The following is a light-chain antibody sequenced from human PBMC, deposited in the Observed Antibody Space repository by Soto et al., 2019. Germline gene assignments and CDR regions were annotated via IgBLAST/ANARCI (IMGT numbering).Light chain of an antibody. CDR3: QVWDSNSEQIYV. V-gene: IGLV3-21*02. CDR2: DDS. CDR1: NIGRKG. Sequence: SYELTQPPSVSVAPGQTARITFGGANIGRKGVHCYRQTPGQAPVMVLYDDSDRPSGIPERISGSNSGNTATLTISNIEAGDEAGYYCQVWDSNSEQIYVFGGGTKLTVL. J-gene: IGLJ1*01.